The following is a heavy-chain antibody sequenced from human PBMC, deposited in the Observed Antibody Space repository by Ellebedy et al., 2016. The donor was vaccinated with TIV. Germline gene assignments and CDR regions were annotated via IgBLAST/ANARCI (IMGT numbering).Heavy chain of an antibody. CDR1: GFTFSSYA. CDR3: AKDYSSSPRFYDY. CDR2: ISGSGDNT. J-gene: IGHJ4*02. Sequence: GESLKISCAASGFTFSSYAMSWVRQAPGKGLEWVSAISGSGDNTHYADSVKGRFTISRDNSKNTLYLQMNSLRAEDTAVYYCAKDYSSSPRFYDYWGQGTLVTVSS. V-gene: IGHV3-23*01. D-gene: IGHD6-6*01.